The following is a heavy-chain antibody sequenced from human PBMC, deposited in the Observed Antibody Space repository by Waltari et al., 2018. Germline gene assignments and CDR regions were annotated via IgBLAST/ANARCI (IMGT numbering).Heavy chain of an antibody. V-gene: IGHV3-30-3*01. Sequence: QVQLVESGGGVVQPGRSLRLSCAASGFTFSSYAMHWVRQAPGKGLEWLAVISYDGSNKYYADSVKGRFTISRDNSKNTLYLQMNSLRAEDTAVYYCARENWKGAFDIWGQGTMVTVSS. J-gene: IGHJ3*02. D-gene: IGHD1-1*01. CDR3: ARENWKGAFDI. CDR1: GFTFSSYA. CDR2: ISYDGSNK.